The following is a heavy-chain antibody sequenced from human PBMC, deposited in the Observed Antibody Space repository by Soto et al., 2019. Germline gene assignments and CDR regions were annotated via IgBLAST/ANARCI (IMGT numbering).Heavy chain of an antibody. Sequence: QVQLQESGPGLVKPSGTLSLTCAVSGGSFTSNNCWTWVRQPPGQGLAWIGEISRTGSTNYNPTRKIRVNISLDKSDNQLTLKLPSLAAAHTVVYYFASRDPGTGVDCWGQGTLVSVSS. CDR2: ISRTGST. CDR3: ASRDPGTGVDC. V-gene: IGHV4-4*02. CDR1: GGSFTSNNC. J-gene: IGHJ4*02. D-gene: IGHD2-8*02.